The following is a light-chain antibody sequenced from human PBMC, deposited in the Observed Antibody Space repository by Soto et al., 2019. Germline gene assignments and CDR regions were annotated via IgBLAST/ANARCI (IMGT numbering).Light chain of an antibody. CDR2: GAS. CDR1: QSVSSSY. V-gene: IGKV3D-7*01. J-gene: IGKJ1*01. CDR3: QQDYNSPWT. Sequence: IVMTQSPSTLSVSPGERATLSCRASQSVSSSYLAWYQQKPGQAPRLLIYGASTRATGIPARFSGSGSGTDFTLTISSLPPEDFEIYYCQQDYNSPWTFGQGTKVDIK.